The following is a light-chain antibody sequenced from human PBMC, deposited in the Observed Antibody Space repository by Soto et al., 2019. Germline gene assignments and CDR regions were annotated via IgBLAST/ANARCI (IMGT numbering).Light chain of an antibody. CDR3: QTWATGVHVL. J-gene: IGLJ2*01. CDR1: SGHTTYG. CDR2: VNGDGSH. V-gene: IGLV4-69*01. Sequence: QPVLTQSPSASASLGASVTLTCTLTSGHTTYGIAWHQQQPEKGPRYLMKVNGDGSHNRWDGIPDRFSGSSSGAERYLTISSLQSEDEADYYCQTWATGVHVLFGGGTKVTVL.